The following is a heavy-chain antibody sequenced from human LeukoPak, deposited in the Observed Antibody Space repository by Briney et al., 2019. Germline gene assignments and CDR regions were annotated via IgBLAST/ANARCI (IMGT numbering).Heavy chain of an antibody. CDR3: ARHLAVAGTGDY. J-gene: IGHJ4*02. CDR1: GGSISSSSYY. V-gene: IGHV4-39*01. D-gene: IGHD6-19*01. CDR2: IYYSGST. Sequence: SETLSLTCTVSGGSISSSSYYWGWIRQPPGKGLEWIGGIYYSGSTYYNPSLKSRVTISADTSKNQFSLKLSSVTAADTAVYYCARHLAVAGTGDYWGQGTLVTVSS.